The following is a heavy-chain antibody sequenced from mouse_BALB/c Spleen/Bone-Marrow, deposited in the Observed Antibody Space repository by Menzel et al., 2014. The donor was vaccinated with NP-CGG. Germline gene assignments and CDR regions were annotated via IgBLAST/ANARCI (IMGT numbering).Heavy chain of an antibody. CDR2: IWSGRST. Sequence: QVQLQQPGPGLVQPSQSLSITCTVSGFSLTSYGVHWVRQSPGKGLEWLGVIWSGRSTDYNAAFISRLSISKDNSKSQVFFKMNSLQANDTAIYYCARYGSILDYWGQGTTLTVSS. V-gene: IGHV2-2*02. CDR3: ARYGSILDY. D-gene: IGHD1-1*01. CDR1: GFSLTSYG. J-gene: IGHJ2*01.